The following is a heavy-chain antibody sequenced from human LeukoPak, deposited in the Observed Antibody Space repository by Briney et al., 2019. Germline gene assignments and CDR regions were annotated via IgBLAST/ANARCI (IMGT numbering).Heavy chain of an antibody. J-gene: IGHJ4*02. CDR3: ARRGGGTVAGSVDLDY. V-gene: IGHV1-2*02. CDR1: GYIFTDYY. Sequence: GASVKVSCKASGYIFTDYYIHWVRQAPGQGLEWMGWTDPHGGGTSYAQKFQCRVTMTRDTSINTAYMELTSLTSDETAMYYCARRGGGTVAGSVDLDYWGQGPLVTVSS. D-gene: IGHD6-19*01. CDR2: TDPHGGGT.